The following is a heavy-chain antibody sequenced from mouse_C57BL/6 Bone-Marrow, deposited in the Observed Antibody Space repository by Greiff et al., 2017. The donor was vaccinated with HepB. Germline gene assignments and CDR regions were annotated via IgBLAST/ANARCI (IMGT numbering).Heavy chain of an antibody. J-gene: IGHJ3*01. CDR1: GFNIKDDY. V-gene: IGHV14-4*01. CDR2: IDPENGDT. Sequence: VQLQQPGAELVRPGSSVKLSCNASGFNIKDDYMHWVKQRPEQGLEWIGWIDPENGDTEYASKFQGKATITADTSSNTAYLQLSSLTSEDTAVYYCTTWLPYPFAYWGQGTLVTVSA. D-gene: IGHD5-1*01. CDR3: TTWLPYPFAY.